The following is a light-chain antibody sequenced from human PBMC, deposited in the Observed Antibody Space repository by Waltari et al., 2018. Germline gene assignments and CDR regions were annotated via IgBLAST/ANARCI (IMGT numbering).Light chain of an antibody. CDR3: QQYGSSPRT. CDR2: GAS. Sequence: EIVLTQSPGTLSLSPGEGATLSCRASQSITRYLAWYQQKPGQPPRLLIYGASSRPTGIPDRFSGSGSGTDFALTITRLEPEDFVVYYCQQYGSSPRTFGQGTKLEI. J-gene: IGKJ2*01. V-gene: IGKV3-20*01. CDR1: QSITRY.